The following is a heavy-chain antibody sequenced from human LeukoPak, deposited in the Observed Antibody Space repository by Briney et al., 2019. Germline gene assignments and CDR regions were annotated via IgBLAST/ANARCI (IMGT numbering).Heavy chain of an antibody. CDR3: ARGGYDILTGYSLTYFDY. V-gene: IGHV1-3*01. J-gene: IGHJ4*02. CDR1: GYTFTSYA. CDR2: INAGNGNT. Sequence: GASVKVSCKASGYTFTSYALHWVRQAPGQRLEWMGWINAGNGNTKYSQKFQGRVTITRDTSASTAYMELSSLRSEDTAVYYCARGGYDILTGYSLTYFDYWGQGTLVTVSS. D-gene: IGHD3-9*01.